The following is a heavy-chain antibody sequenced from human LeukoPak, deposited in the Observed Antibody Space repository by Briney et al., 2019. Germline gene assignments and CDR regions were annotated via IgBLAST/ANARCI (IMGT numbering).Heavy chain of an antibody. CDR1: GYTFTSYD. Sequence: ASVKVSCKASGYTFTSYDTNWVRQATGQGLEWMGWMNPNSGNTGYAQKFQGRVTMTRNTSISTAYMELSSLRSEDTAVYYCALLYYDSSGYVVPWGQGTLVTVSS. CDR2: MNPNSGNT. CDR3: ALLYYDSSGYVVP. J-gene: IGHJ5*02. V-gene: IGHV1-8*01. D-gene: IGHD3-22*01.